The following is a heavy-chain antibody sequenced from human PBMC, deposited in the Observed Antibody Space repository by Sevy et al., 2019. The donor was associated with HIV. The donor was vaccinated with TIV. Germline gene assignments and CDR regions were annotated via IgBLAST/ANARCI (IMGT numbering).Heavy chain of an antibody. J-gene: IGHJ3*02. D-gene: IGHD3-22*01. Sequence: SLRLSCAASGFTFSSYALNWVRQAPGKGLEWVSTIYGSRGVTYYADYVKGRFTISRYNSKNTLYLQMNSLRTEDTAVYFCAGGRYDSSGSFDAFDIWGQGTMVTVSS. CDR3: AGGRYDSSGSFDAFDI. CDR2: IYGSRGVT. CDR1: GFTFSSYA. V-gene: IGHV3-23*01.